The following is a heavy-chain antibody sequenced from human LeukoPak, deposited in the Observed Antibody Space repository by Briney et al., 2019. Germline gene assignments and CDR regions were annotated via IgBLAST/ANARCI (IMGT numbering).Heavy chain of an antibody. CDR3: AKDWRGYHYYMDV. D-gene: IGHD3-10*01. V-gene: IGHV1-2*02. CDR2: INPKNGDT. CDR1: GYTFSDHY. J-gene: IGHJ6*03. Sequence: ASVKVSCKASGYTFSDHYIHWVRQAPGQGLEWMGWINPKNGDTDYSQEFQGRVTMTRDTSISTAYMELSRLRSDDTAVYYCAKDWRGYHYYMDVWGKGTTVTVSS.